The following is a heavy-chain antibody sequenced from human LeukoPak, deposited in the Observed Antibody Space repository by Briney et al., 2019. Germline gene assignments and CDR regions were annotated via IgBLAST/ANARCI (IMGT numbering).Heavy chain of an antibody. CDR1: GFTFSDYA. Sequence: GGSLRLSCVASGFTFSDYAMSWVRQAPGKGLEWVSIISGRGGSTYYADSVKGRFTISRDNSKNTLYLQMNSLRAEDTAVYYCAKATMIRGVVGLGHYFDYWGQGTLVTVSS. D-gene: IGHD3-10*01. V-gene: IGHV3-23*01. J-gene: IGHJ4*02. CDR3: AKATMIRGVVGLGHYFDY. CDR2: ISGRGGST.